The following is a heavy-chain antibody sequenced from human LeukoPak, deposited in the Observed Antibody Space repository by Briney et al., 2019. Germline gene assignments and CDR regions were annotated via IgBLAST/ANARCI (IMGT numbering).Heavy chain of an antibody. CDR1: GYTFTGYY. V-gene: IGHV1-2*02. J-gene: IGHJ3*02. D-gene: IGHD3-3*01. CDR3: ARYVGFGVVNVDAFDI. CDR2: INPNSGGT. Sequence: ASVKVSCKASGYTFTGYYMHWVRQAPGQGLEWMGWINPNSGGTNYAQKFQGRVTVTRDTSISTAYMELSRLRSDDTAVYYCARYVGFGVVNVDAFDIWGQGTMVTVSS.